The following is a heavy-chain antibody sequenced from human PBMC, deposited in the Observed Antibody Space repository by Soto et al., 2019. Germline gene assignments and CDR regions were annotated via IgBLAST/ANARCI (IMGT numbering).Heavy chain of an antibody. V-gene: IGHV3-9*01. CDR1: GFTFDDYA. Sequence: EVQLVESGGGLVQPGRSLRLSCAASGFTFDDYAMHWVRQAPGKGLEWVSGISWNSGSIGYADSVKGRFTISRDNAKNSLYLQMNSLRAEDTALYYCAKDMTPYDYGGNSVLYIWGQGTMVTVSS. J-gene: IGHJ3*02. D-gene: IGHD4-17*01. CDR3: AKDMTPYDYGGNSVLYI. CDR2: ISWNSGSI.